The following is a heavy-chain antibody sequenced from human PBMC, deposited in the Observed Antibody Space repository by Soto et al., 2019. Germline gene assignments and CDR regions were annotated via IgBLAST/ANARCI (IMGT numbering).Heavy chain of an antibody. CDR1: GGSFSGYY. CDR3: ARADRAVAGTNGLGYYYYGMDV. Sequence: SETLSLTCAVYGGSFSGYYWSWIRQPPGKGLEWIGEINRSGSTNYNPSLKSRVTISVDTSKNQFSLKLSSVTAADTAVYYCARADRAVAGTNGLGYYYYGMDVWGQGTTVT. CDR2: INRSGST. J-gene: IGHJ6*02. D-gene: IGHD6-19*01. V-gene: IGHV4-34*01.